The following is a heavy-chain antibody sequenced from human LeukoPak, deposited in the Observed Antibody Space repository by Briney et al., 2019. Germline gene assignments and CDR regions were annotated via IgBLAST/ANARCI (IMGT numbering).Heavy chain of an antibody. CDR3: ARHRSFSFDS. Sequence: PSETLSLTCTVSGGSISSSSYYWGWIRQPPGKGLEWIGSIYYSGSTYYNPSLKSRVTISVDTSKNQFSLKLSSVTAGDTAVYYCARHRSFSFDSWGQGTLVTVSS. CDR1: GGSISSSSYY. CDR2: IYYSGST. D-gene: IGHD1-26*01. V-gene: IGHV4-39*01. J-gene: IGHJ4*02.